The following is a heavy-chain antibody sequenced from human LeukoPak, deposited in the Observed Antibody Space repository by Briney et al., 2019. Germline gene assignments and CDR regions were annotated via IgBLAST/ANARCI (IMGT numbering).Heavy chain of an antibody. CDR1: GFTLSKQW. Sequence: HAGGSLRLSCAASGFTLSKQWTHWVRQAPGKGLVWVSLINNDGSGTNYADSVKGRFIISRDNAKNTVSLQMNSLRVEDTAVYYCVGGDGASGQGTLVTVSS. CDR3: VGGDGA. CDR2: INNDGSGT. D-gene: IGHD4-17*01. V-gene: IGHV3-74*01. J-gene: IGHJ5*02.